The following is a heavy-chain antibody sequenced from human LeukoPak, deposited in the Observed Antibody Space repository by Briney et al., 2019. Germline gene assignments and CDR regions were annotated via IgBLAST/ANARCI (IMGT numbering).Heavy chain of an antibody. CDR1: GFTFSDYY. CDR2: ISSSSSYT. Sequence: GGSLRLSRAASGFTFSDYYMSWIRQAPGKGLEWVSYISSSSSYTNYADSVKGRFTISRDNAKNSLYLQMNSLRAEDTAVYYCAREHLYYYGSGSYGGMDVWGKGTTVTVSS. CDR3: AREHLYYYGSGSYGGMDV. D-gene: IGHD3-10*01. J-gene: IGHJ6*04. V-gene: IGHV3-11*06.